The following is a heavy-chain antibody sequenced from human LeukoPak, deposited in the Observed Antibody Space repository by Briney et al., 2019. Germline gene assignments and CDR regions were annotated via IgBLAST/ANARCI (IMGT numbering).Heavy chain of an antibody. V-gene: IGHV3-23*01. D-gene: IGHD3-3*01. CDR3: AKNGNYDFWSGSHW. CDR2: ISGSGGST. Sequence: GGSLRLSCAASGFTFSSYAMSWVRQAPGKGLEWVSAISGSGGSTYYADSVKGRFTISRDNSKNTLYLQMNSLRAEDTAVCYCAKNGNYDFWSGSHWWGQGTLVTVSS. J-gene: IGHJ4*02. CDR1: GFTFSSYA.